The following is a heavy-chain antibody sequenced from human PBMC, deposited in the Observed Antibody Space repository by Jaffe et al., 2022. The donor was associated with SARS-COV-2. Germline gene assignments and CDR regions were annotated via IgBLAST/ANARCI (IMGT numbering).Heavy chain of an antibody. CDR3: ARRSLSAYYYAMDV. D-gene: IGHD4-17*01. J-gene: IGHJ6*02. CDR2: ISGPGAGT. V-gene: IGHV3-23*01. CDR1: TFTFSSYA. Sequence: EVQLLESGGGLVQPGGSLRLSCAASTFTFSSYAMNWVRQAPGKGLEWVSGISGPGAGTYYADSVKGRFTISRDNSKNTVYLQMNSLRAEDTAVYYCARRSLSAYYYAMDVWGQGTPVTVSS.